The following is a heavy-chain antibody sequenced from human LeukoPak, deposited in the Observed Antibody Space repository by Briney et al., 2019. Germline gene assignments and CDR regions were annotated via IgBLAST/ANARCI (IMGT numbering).Heavy chain of an antibody. CDR2: IHYSGSS. CDR3: ARHISANTGYFDS. Sequence: SETLSLTYTVSGGSISSDTYYWGWIRQSPGKGLEWIGSIHYSGSSYYNPSLKSRVTIFVDTSRDQFSLDLSSVTAADTALYYCARHISANTGYFDSCGQGTLVTVSS. J-gene: IGHJ4*02. CDR1: GGSISSDTYY. V-gene: IGHV4-39*01.